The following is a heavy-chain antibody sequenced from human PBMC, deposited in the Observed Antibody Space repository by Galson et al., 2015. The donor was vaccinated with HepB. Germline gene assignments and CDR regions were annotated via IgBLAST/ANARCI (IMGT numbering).Heavy chain of an antibody. Sequence: SLRLSCAASGFTFSSYWMHWVRQAPGKGLVWVSRINSDGSSTSYADSVKGRFTISRDNAKNTLYLQMNSLRAEDTAVYYCARDRVYSSSWYPAHYGMDVWGQGTTVTVSS. D-gene: IGHD6-13*01. V-gene: IGHV3-74*01. CDR1: GFTFSSYW. CDR2: INSDGSST. CDR3: ARDRVYSSSWYPAHYGMDV. J-gene: IGHJ6*02.